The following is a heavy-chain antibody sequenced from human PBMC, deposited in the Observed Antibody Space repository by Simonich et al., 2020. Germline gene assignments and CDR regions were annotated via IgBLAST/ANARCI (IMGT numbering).Heavy chain of an antibody. CDR1: GYTFTGYY. CDR2: INPNSVGT. D-gene: IGHD3-10*01. J-gene: IGHJ6*02. V-gene: IGHV1-2*06. CDR3: ARVPGIYYYYGMDV. Sequence: GAEVKKPAASVKVSCKAPGYTFTGYYMHWVRQAPGQVLEWMGRINPNSVGTNYAQKCQGRVNMTRYTSISTAYMELSRLRSDDTAVYYCARVPGIYYYYGMDVWGQGTTVTVSS.